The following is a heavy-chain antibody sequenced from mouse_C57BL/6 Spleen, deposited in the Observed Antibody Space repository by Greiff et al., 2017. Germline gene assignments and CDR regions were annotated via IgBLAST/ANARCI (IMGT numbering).Heavy chain of an antibody. CDR1: GYTFTSYG. Sequence: QSGAELARPGASVKLSCKASGYTFTSYGISWVKQRTGQGLEWIGEIYPRSGNTYYNEKFKGKATLTADKSSSTAYMELRSLTSEDSAVYFCARDYGSSGYFDVWGTGTTVTVSS. J-gene: IGHJ1*03. CDR3: ARDYGSSGYFDV. CDR2: IYPRSGNT. V-gene: IGHV1-81*01. D-gene: IGHD1-1*01.